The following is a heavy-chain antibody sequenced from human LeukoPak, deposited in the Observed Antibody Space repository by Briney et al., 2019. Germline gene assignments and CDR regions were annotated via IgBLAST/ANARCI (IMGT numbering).Heavy chain of an antibody. Sequence: GGSLRLSCAASGFSFSSYTMSWVRQAPGKGLGWVSAISGSGGFTYYADSVKGRFTISRDNSKNTLFLQMNSLRAEDTAVYYCAREDRGNYYFDFWGQGTLVTVSS. CDR3: AREDRGNYYFDF. D-gene: IGHD1-7*01. J-gene: IGHJ4*02. V-gene: IGHV3-23*01. CDR2: ISGSGGFT. CDR1: GFSFSSYT.